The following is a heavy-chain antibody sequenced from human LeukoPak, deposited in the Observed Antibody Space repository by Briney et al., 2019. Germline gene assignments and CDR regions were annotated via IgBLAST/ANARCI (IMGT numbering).Heavy chain of an antibody. CDR1: GFTFSSYG. V-gene: IGHV3-30*18. D-gene: IGHD5-18*01. Sequence: GGSLRLSCAASGFTFSSYGMHWVRQAPGKGLDWVAVISNDGSKKYYANSVKGRFTISRDNSKNTLSLQVSSLRAEDTAVYYCAKDRYSYAFEYSDSWGQGTLVTVSS. J-gene: IGHJ4*02. CDR2: ISNDGSKK. CDR3: AKDRYSYAFEYSDS.